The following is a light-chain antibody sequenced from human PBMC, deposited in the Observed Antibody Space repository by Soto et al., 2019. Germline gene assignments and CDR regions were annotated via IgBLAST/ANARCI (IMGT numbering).Light chain of an antibody. Sequence: IALTQSPATLCLSPGERATLSCWASQTVRSFLAWFQQKPGQAPRLLIYDASNRATGIPARFSGSGSGTDFTLTISSLEPEDFALYYCQQRSSWPRTFGQGTKVDIK. CDR1: QTVRSF. V-gene: IGKV3-11*01. J-gene: IGKJ1*01. CDR2: DAS. CDR3: QQRSSWPRT.